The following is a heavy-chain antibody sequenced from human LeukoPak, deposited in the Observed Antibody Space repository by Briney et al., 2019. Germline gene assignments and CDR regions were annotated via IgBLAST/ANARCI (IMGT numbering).Heavy chain of an antibody. CDR1: GDSISSYNW. J-gene: IGHJ6*03. CDR3: ARDRGVGSTFHYYYMDV. Sequence: PSGTLSLTCAVSGDSISSYNWWSWVRQPPGQGLEWIAEIYHSGSTNYNPSLKSRVTISVDKSKNQFSLKLSSVTAADTAVYYCARDRGVGSTFHYYYMDVWGKGTTVTVSS. CDR2: IYHSGST. V-gene: IGHV4-4*02. D-gene: IGHD2-2*01.